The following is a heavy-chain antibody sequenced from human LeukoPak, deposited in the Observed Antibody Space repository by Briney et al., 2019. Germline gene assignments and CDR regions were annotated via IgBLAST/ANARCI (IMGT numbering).Heavy chain of an antibody. V-gene: IGHV3-9*01. CDR2: ISWNSGSI. J-gene: IGHJ4*02. CDR1: GFTFDDYA. CDR3: AKDWASSVEYYFDY. D-gene: IGHD6-25*01. Sequence: PGRSLRLSCAASGFTFDDYAMHWVRQAPGKGLEWVSGISWNSGSIGYADSVKGRFTISRDNAKNSLYLQMNSLRAEDTALYYCAKDWASSVEYYFDYWGQGTLVTVSS.